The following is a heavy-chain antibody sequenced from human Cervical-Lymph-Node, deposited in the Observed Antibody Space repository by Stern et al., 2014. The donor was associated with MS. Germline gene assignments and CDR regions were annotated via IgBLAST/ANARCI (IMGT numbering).Heavy chain of an antibody. Sequence: QVQLVQSGAEVKKPGASVKVSCKTSGYTFTGSFMYWVRQAPGQGLEWRGRINPKSGVTDYAEKFEGRLTLTRDTSISTAYMEVNRLTSDDTAVYYCARGPKFGAFDIWGQGTLVTVSA. CDR3: ARGPKFGAFDI. V-gene: IGHV1-2*06. CDR1: GYTFTGSF. CDR2: INPKSGVT. J-gene: IGHJ3*02. D-gene: IGHD3-3*01.